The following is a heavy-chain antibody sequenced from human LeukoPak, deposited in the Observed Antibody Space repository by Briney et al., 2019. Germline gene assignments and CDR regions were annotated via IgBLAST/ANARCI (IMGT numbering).Heavy chain of an antibody. Sequence: GESLKISCKGPGYTFNTYWIGWVRQMPGKGLEWMGIIYPGDSDTRYSPSFQGQVTISADKSITTAYLQWSSLKASDTAMYYCARQEYDTSGYSIRYWGQGTLVTVSS. CDR2: IYPGDSDT. CDR3: ARQEYDTSGYSIRY. V-gene: IGHV5-51*01. CDR1: GYTFNTYW. J-gene: IGHJ4*02. D-gene: IGHD3-22*01.